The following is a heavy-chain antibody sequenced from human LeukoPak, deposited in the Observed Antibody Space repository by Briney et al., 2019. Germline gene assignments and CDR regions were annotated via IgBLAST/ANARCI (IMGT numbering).Heavy chain of an antibody. J-gene: IGHJ4*02. D-gene: IGHD5-18*01. V-gene: IGHV3-11*01. CDR1: GFTFSDYY. Sequence: GGSLRLSCAASGFTFSDYYMSWIRQAPGKGLEWVSYISSSGSTIYYADSVKGRFTISRDNAKNSLYLQMNSLGAEDTAVYYCARVPKDTAMNAYYFHYWGQGTLVTVSS. CDR3: ARVPKDTAMNAYYFHY. CDR2: ISSSGSTI.